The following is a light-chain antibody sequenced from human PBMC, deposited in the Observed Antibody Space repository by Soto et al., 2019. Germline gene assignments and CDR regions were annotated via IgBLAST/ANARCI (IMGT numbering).Light chain of an antibody. CDR1: QSVINN. J-gene: IGKJ4*01. CDR3: QQFHRWPVT. V-gene: IGKV3-15*01. Sequence: ETVMTQSPATLSVSPGERATLSCRASQSVINNLAWYQHKPGQAPRLLISYASAGASGVPARSSGSGSGTDFTLTIDSLQSEDFATYYCQQFHRWPVTFGGGTKVEIK. CDR2: YAS.